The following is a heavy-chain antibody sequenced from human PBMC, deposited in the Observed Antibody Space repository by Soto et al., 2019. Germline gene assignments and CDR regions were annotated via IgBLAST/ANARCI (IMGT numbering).Heavy chain of an antibody. Sequence: EVQLVESGGGLVQPGGSLRISCAASGYTFSAHHMDWVRQAPGEGLEWVARCRNKAYSHTAEYAASVKGRITISRDDSKSAVYLQMDSLRGDETAVYYVTSSRGEYRYLDYWGQGALVTVSS. V-gene: IGHV3-72*01. CDR3: TSSRGEYRYLDY. CDR2: CRNKAYSHTA. D-gene: IGHD4-17*01. CDR1: GYTFSAHH. J-gene: IGHJ4*02.